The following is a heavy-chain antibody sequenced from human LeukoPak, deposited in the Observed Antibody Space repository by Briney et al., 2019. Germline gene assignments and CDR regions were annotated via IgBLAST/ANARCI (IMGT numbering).Heavy chain of an antibody. Sequence: PSETLSLTCTVSGGSISSGDYYWSWIRQPPGKGLEWIGYIYYSGSTYYNPSLKSRVTISVDTSKSQFSLKLSSVTAADTAVYYCARGPADYYYYGMDVWGKGTTVTVSS. CDR3: ARGPADYYYYGMDV. J-gene: IGHJ6*04. CDR2: IYYSGST. V-gene: IGHV4-30-4*01. CDR1: GGSISSGDYY.